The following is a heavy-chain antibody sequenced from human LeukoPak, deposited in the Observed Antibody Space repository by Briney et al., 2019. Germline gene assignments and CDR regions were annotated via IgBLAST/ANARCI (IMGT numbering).Heavy chain of an antibody. V-gene: IGHV3-30*18. CDR1: GFTFSSYG. Sequence: GGSLRLSCAASGFTFSSYGMHWVRQAPGKGLEWVAVISYDGSNKYYADSVKGRFTISRDNSKNTLYLQMNSLRAEDTAVYYCANSPPLYWGQGTLVTVSS. J-gene: IGHJ4*02. CDR2: ISYDGSNK. CDR3: ANSPPLY.